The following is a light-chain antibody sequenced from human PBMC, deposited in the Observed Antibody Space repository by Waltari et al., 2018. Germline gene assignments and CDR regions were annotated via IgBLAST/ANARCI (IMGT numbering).Light chain of an antibody. J-gene: IGKJ1*01. Sequence: EIVLTQSPGSLSSSPGERVTLSCRASKSVSRALAWYQQKPGQAPRLLIFGASNMATGIPDRLSGSGSETDFSLTISRLEPEDFAVYYCQHYVRLPATFGRGTKVEIK. V-gene: IGKV3-20*01. CDR3: QHYVRLPAT. CDR1: KSVSRA. CDR2: GAS.